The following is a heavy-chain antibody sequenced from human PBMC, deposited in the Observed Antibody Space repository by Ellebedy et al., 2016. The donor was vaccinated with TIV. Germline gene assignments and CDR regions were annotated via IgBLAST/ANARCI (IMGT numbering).Heavy chain of an antibody. V-gene: IGHV3-33*01. CDR2: VWYDGSHE. Sequence: GGSLRLSXAASGFIFSDYGMHWVRQAPGKGLEWVAVVWYDGSHEYYADSVKGRFTISRDNAKNTLYLQMDSLRAEDTAVYYCARAGSYLSEAVFYWGQGTLVTVSS. CDR3: ARAGSYLSEAVFY. J-gene: IGHJ4*02. CDR1: GFIFSDYG. D-gene: IGHD3-10*01.